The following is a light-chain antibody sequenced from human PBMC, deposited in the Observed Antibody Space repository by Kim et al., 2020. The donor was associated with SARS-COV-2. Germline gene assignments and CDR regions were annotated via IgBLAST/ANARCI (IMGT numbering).Light chain of an antibody. CDR3: QQYHKWPLT. CDR1: QSVTTN. J-gene: IGKJ4*01. CDR2: DAS. V-gene: IGKV3-15*01. Sequence: IVMTQSPGTLSVSPGERVTLSCRASQSVTTNLAWYQQKPGQTPSLVIYDASTRATDIPGRFSGSVSGAEFTLTISSLQSEDFALYYCQQYHKWPLTFGGGTKVDIK.